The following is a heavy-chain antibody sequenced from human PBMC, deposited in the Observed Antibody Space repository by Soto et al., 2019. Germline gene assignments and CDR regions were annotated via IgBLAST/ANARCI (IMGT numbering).Heavy chain of an antibody. V-gene: IGHV2-5*02. CDR2: IYGDYTK. CDR3: EHAYGGRSLY. D-gene: IGHD1-26*01. Sequence: QITLKESGPTLVKPTQTLTLTCTFSGFSLPTYIVGVGGIRQPPGTALEWVAVIYGDYTKTYRPSLKSRLTITKDTSKNQVALTMTDMYPVDTAKDYCEHAYGGRSLYWGQGTLVTVSS. J-gene: IGHJ4*02. CDR1: GFSLPTYIVG.